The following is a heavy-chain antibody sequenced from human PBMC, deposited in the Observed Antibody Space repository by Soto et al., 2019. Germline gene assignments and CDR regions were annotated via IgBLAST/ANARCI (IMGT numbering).Heavy chain of an antibody. D-gene: IGHD1-26*01. J-gene: IGHJ6*02. CDR1: GDSFTSYY. CDR3: ARTIVGATKDYYYGMDV. Sequence: ASVKVSCEACGDSFTSYYMHWVRQAPGQGLEWMGIINPSGGSTSYAQKFQGRVTMTRDTSTSTVYMELSSLRSEDTAVYYCARTIVGATKDYYYGMDVWGQGTTVTVSS. V-gene: IGHV1-46*01. CDR2: INPSGGST.